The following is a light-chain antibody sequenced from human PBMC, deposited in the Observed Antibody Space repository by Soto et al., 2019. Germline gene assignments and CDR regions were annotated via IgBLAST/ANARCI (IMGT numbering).Light chain of an antibody. V-gene: IGLV2-14*03. Sequence: QSALTQPASVSGSPGQSITISCTGISSDVGDYNYVSWYQQHPGKAPKLMIYDVSYRPSGVSNRFSGSKSGNTASLTISGLQAEDEADDYCSSYTSSTTPVVFGGGTKLTVL. CDR3: SSYTSSTTPVV. CDR2: DVS. J-gene: IGLJ2*01. CDR1: SSDVGDYNY.